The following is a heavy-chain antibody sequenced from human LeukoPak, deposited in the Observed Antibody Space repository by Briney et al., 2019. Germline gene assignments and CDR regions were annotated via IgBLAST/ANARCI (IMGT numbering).Heavy chain of an antibody. CDR2: ISPKNGNT. CDR3: ARGADWLLFDS. V-gene: IGHV1-18*01. Sequence: ASVKVSCKTSGYTFTDHGISWVRQAPRQGLEWIGWISPKNGNTNSAQKVQGRVTMTTDRSTNTGYMELRSLTSDDTAVYYCARGADWLLFDSWGQGTLVTVSS. D-gene: IGHD3/OR15-3a*01. J-gene: IGHJ4*02. CDR1: GYTFTDHG.